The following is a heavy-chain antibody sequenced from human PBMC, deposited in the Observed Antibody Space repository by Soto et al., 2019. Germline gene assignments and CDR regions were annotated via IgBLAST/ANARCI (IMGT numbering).Heavy chain of an antibody. CDR2: INPNSGGT. CDR1: GYTFTGYY. J-gene: IGHJ4*02. V-gene: IGHV1-2*02. D-gene: IGHD3-9*01. Sequence: ASVKVSCKXSGYTFTGYYMHWVRQAPGQGLEWMGWINPNSGGTNYAQKFQGRVTMTRDTSISTAYMELSRLRSDDTAVYYCARALYDYDILTGYSEFDYWGQGTLVTVSS. CDR3: ARALYDYDILTGYSEFDY.